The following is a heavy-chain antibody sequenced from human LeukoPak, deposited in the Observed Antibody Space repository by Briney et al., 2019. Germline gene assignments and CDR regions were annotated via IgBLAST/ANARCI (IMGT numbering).Heavy chain of an antibody. V-gene: IGHV3-21*01. Sequence: GGSLRLSCAASGFAFTSYTMNWVRQAPGKGLEWVSSIGSSSTFIYYADSVKGRFTISRDNAKNSLFLQMNSLRAEDTAVYYCAKAHPGFDYWGQGTLVTVSS. CDR3: AKAHPGFDY. J-gene: IGHJ4*02. CDR2: IGSSSTFI. CDR1: GFAFTSYT.